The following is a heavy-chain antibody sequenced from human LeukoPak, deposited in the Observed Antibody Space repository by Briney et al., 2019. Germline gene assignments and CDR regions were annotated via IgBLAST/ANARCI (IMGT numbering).Heavy chain of an antibody. D-gene: IGHD4-4*01. J-gene: IGHJ5*02. Sequence: PSETLSLTCAVYGGSFSGYYWSWIRQPPGKGLEWIGEINHSGSTNYNPSLKSRVTISVDTSKNQFSLKLSSVTAADTAVYYRASGPTVTWMGWFDPWGQGTLVTVSS. CDR2: INHSGST. V-gene: IGHV4-34*01. CDR1: GGSFSGYY. CDR3: ASGPTVTWMGWFDP.